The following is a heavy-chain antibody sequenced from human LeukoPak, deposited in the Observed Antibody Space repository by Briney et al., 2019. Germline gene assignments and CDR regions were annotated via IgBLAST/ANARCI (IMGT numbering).Heavy chain of an antibody. CDR3: ARRSGSYYYFDY. V-gene: IGHV5-51*01. Sequence: GESLKISCKGSGYSFTNYWIGWVRQVPGKGLEWMGIIYPGDSDTTYSPSFQGQVTISADKSINTAYLQWSSLKASDTAMYFCARRSGSYYYFDYWGQGTLVTVSS. J-gene: IGHJ4*02. D-gene: IGHD1-26*01. CDR1: GYSFTNYW. CDR2: IYPGDSDT.